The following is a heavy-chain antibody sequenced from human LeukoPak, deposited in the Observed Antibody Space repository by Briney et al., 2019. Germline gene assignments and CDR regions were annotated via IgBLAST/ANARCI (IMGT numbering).Heavy chain of an antibody. V-gene: IGHV3-74*01. Sequence: QPGGSLRLSCAASGFTFSSYWMHLDRQAPGEGLVWVSRINSEGSSTSYAVSVEGRFTISRDNSKNTLYLQMNSLRAEHTAVYYGARFRGFGYSSSACYWGQGTLVTVSS. CDR2: INSEGSST. CDR1: GFTFSSYW. J-gene: IGHJ4*02. CDR3: ARFRGFGYSSSACY. D-gene: IGHD6-6*01.